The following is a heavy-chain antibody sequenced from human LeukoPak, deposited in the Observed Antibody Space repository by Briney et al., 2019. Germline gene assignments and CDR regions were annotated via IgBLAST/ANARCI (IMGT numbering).Heavy chain of an antibody. D-gene: IGHD1-26*01. CDR1: GYTFTDEY. J-gene: IGHJ4*02. CDR3: ARDVGELRADY. Sequence: ASVKVSCKASGYTFTDEYIHWARQVPGQGFEWMAWINPKNCATNVALKFRGRVTLTRDTSISTAYMAVSRLRSDDTAVYYCARDVGELRADYWGQGTLVAVSS. V-gene: IGHV1-2*02. CDR2: INPKNCAT.